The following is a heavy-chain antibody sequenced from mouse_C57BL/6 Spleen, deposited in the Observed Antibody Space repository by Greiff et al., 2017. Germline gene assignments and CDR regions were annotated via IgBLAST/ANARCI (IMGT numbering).Heavy chain of an antibody. V-gene: IGHV1-64*01. D-gene: IGHD1-1*01. J-gene: IGHJ3*01. CDR3: ARVFDYCGSSPFAD. CDR1: GYTFTSYW. Sequence: QVQLKQPGAELVKPGASVKLSCKASGYTFTSYWMHWVKQRPGQGLEWIGMIHPNSGSTNYNEKFTSKATLTVDKSSSTAYMQLSSLTSEDSAVYYCARVFDYCGSSPFADWGQGTLVTGSA. CDR2: IHPNSGST.